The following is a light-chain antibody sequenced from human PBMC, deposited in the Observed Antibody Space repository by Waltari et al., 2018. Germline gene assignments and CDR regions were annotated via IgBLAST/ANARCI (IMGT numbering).Light chain of an antibody. CDR3: QQYGSSPLWT. Sequence: EIVLTQSPGTLSLSPGESPTLSCSASQSVSSSYLAWYQQKPGQAPRLLIYGASSRATGIPDRFSGSGSGTDFTLTISRLEPEDFAVYYCQQYGSSPLWTFGQGTKVEIK. CDR1: QSVSSSY. CDR2: GAS. J-gene: IGKJ1*01. V-gene: IGKV3-20*01.